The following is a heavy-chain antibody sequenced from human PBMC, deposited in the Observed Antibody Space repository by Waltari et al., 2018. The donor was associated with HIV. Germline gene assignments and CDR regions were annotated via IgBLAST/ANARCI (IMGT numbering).Heavy chain of an antibody. J-gene: IGHJ3*02. V-gene: IGHV4-39*01. Sequence: QLQLQESGPGLVKPSETLSLTCTVSGGSISSSSYYWGWIRQPPGKGLEWIGSIYYSGSTDYNPSLKSRVTISVDTSKNQFSLKLSSVTAADTAVYYCASTYYYDSSGPSGDAFDIWGQGTMVTVSS. CDR1: GGSISSSSYY. D-gene: IGHD3-22*01. CDR2: IYYSGST. CDR3: ASTYYYDSSGPSGDAFDI.